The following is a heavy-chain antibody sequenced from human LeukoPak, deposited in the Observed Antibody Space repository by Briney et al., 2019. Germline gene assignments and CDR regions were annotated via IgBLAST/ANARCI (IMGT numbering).Heavy chain of an antibody. Sequence: GGSLRLSCAASGFTFSSYAMSWVRQAPGKGLEWVSAISGSGGSTYYADSVKGRFTISRDNSKNTLYLQMNSLRAEDTAVYYCAKDPVRATVVTPEAFDYWGQGTLVTVSS. D-gene: IGHD4-23*01. CDR2: ISGSGGST. V-gene: IGHV3-23*01. CDR1: GFTFSSYA. CDR3: AKDPVRATVVTPEAFDY. J-gene: IGHJ4*02.